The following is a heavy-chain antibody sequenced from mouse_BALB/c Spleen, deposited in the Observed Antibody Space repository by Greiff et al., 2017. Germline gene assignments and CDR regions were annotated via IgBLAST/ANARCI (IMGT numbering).Heavy chain of an antibody. CDR3: ARDHGSSHYAMDY. V-gene: IGHV2-9*02. Sequence: VQGVESGPGLVAPSQSLSITCTVSGFSLTSYGVHWVRQPPGKGLEWLGVIWAGGSTNYNSALMSRLSISKDNSKSQVFLKMNSLQTDDTAMYYCARDHGSSHYAMDYWGQGTSVTVSS. CDR1: GFSLTSYG. CDR2: IWAGGST. J-gene: IGHJ4*01. D-gene: IGHD1-1*01.